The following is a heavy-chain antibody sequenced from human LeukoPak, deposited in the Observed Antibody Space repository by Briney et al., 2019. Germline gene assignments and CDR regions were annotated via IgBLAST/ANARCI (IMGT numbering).Heavy chain of an antibody. CDR3: ARANDYMSAMEV. CDR1: GDSISSYY. Sequence: PSETLSLTCTVSGDSISSYYWSWIRRPPGKGLEWIGYIYNSGSTKYNPSLRSRVTISVDTSKNHFSLKVSSVTAADTAMYYCARANDYMSAMEVWGKGTTVTVSS. CDR2: IYNSGST. J-gene: IGHJ6*03. V-gene: IGHV4-59*01. D-gene: IGHD1-1*01.